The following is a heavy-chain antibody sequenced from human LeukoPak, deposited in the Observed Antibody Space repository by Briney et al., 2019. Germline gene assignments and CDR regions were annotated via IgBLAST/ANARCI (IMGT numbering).Heavy chain of an antibody. CDR2: MNSDGSSI. CDR1: GFTFGRYW. V-gene: IGHV3-74*01. J-gene: IGHJ4*02. D-gene: IGHD2-2*01. Sequence: GGSLRLSCAASGFTFGRYWMHWVRQASGKGLEWVSRMNSDGSSISYADSVKGRFTISRDNAKNTLYLQMNSLRVEDTAVYYCARVAGDCSTTNCLFDYWGQGTLVTVSS. CDR3: ARVAGDCSTTNCLFDY.